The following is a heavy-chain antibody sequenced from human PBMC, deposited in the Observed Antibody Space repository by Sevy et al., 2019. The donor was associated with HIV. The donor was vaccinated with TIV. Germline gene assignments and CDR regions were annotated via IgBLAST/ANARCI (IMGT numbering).Heavy chain of an antibody. CDR3: ARDGSSGGLFLKDYYYFGMDV. CDR1: GFTFSSYA. CDR2: ISYDGNNK. D-gene: IGHD3-16*01. Sequence: GGSLRLSCAASGFTFSSYAMHWVRQAPGKGLEWVAVISYDGNNKYHADSVKDRFTITRDNSKNTRYLQMKSLRAEDTAVYYCARDGSSGGLFLKDYYYFGMDVWGQGTTVTVSS. J-gene: IGHJ6*02. V-gene: IGHV3-30*04.